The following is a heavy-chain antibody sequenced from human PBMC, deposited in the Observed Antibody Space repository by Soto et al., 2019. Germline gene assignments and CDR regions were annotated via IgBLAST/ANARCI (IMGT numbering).Heavy chain of an antibody. Sequence: QVQLVQSGAEVKKPGSSVKVSCKASGGTFSSYTISWVRQAPGQGLEWLGRIIPILGIANYAQNFQGRVPLTADESTSPAYMELSSLRSQDTAVYYCARVRAHDILTGSPYYFDYRGQGTLLTVSS. CDR1: GGTFSSYT. CDR2: IIPILGIA. V-gene: IGHV1-69*02. D-gene: IGHD3-9*01. CDR3: ARVRAHDILTGSPYYFDY. J-gene: IGHJ4*02.